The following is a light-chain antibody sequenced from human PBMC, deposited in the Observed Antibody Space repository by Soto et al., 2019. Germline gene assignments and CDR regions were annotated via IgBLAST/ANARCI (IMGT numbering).Light chain of an antibody. V-gene: IGKV3-20*01. CDR3: QVYDSSQYT. J-gene: IGKJ2*01. CDR1: QGVTSDY. CDR2: RAS. Sequence: ENVLTQSPGTLSLSPGETATLSCRASQGVTSDYLAWYQQTPGQEHRLLIYRASPSDAGIPARFSGSGSGTDFPLTIRRLEPEDFVVYYCQVYDSSQYTFGPRTKLEI.